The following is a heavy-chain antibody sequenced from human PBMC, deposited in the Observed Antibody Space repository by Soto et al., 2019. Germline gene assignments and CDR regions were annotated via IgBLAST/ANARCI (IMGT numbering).Heavy chain of an antibody. CDR3: ARRVRLNGSGSYYNDYYYYGMDV. CDR1: GGSISSSNW. D-gene: IGHD3-10*01. Sequence: SETLSLTCAVSGGSISSSNWWSWVRQPPGKGLEWIGEIYHSGSTNYNPSLKSRVTISVDKSKNQFSLKLSSVTAADTAVYYCARRVRLNGSGSYYNDYYYYGMDVWGQGTTVTVSS. V-gene: IGHV4-4*02. J-gene: IGHJ6*02. CDR2: IYHSGST.